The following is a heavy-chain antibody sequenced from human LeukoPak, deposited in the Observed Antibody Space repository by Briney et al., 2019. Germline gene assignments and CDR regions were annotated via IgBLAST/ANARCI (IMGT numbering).Heavy chain of an antibody. J-gene: IGHJ4*02. CDR1: GGSISSHY. D-gene: IGHD7-27*01. V-gene: IGHV4-59*11. Sequence: SETLSLTCTVSGGSISSHYWSWIRQPPGKGLEWIGYIYYSGSINYNPSLKSRVTISVDTSKNQFSLKLSSVTAADTAVYYCARGGPAGAVDYWGQGTLVTVSS. CDR2: IYYSGSI. CDR3: ARGGPAGAVDY.